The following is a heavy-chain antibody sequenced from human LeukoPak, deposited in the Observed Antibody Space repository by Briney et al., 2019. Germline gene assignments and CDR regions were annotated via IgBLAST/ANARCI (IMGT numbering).Heavy chain of an antibody. CDR2: INAGNGNT. J-gene: IGHJ6*04. V-gene: IGHV1-3*01. Sequence: GASVKVSCKASGYTFTSYAMHWVRQAPGQRLEWMGWINAGNGNTKYSQKFQGRVTITRDTSASTAYMELSSLRSDDTAVYYCARDSNVARSYYNRMDVWGKGTTVTVSS. D-gene: IGHD1-14*01. CDR3: ARDSNVARSYYNRMDV. CDR1: GYTFTSYA.